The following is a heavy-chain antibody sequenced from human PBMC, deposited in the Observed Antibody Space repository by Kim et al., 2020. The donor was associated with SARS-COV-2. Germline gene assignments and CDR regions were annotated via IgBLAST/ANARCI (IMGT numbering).Heavy chain of an antibody. J-gene: IGHJ4*02. D-gene: IGHD3-22*01. CDR2: IYYSGST. CDR3: ARVTTLYYDSSGYPDY. CDR1: GGSISSGGYY. Sequence: SETLSLTCTVSGGSISSGGYYWSWIRQHPGKGLEWIGYIYYSGSTYYNPSLKSRVTISVDTSKNQFSLKLSSVTAADTAVYYCARVTTLYYDSSGYPDYWGQGTLVTVSS. V-gene: IGHV4-31*03.